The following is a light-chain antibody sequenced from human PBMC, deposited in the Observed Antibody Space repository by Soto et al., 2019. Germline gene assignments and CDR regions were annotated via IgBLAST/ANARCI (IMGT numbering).Light chain of an antibody. J-gene: IGLJ1*01. CDR2: MLS. CDR1: SSDVGNYNY. V-gene: IGLV2-14*01. Sequence: QSVLTYPASVSGSPGQSITISCTGTSSDVGNYNYLSWSQQYPGRVPKLLIYMLSNRPSRVSNRFSGSKSGNTASLTISGLHAEDEADYFCTSPTPGSLYVFGTGTKVTVL. CDR3: TSPTPGSLYV.